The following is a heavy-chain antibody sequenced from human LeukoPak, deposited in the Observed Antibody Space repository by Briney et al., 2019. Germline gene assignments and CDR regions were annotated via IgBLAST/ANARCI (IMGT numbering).Heavy chain of an antibody. D-gene: IGHD3-10*01. CDR1: GFSLSTSGMC. J-gene: IGHJ4*02. Sequence: SGPTLVNPTQTLTLTCTFSGFSLSTSGMCVSWIRQPPGRALEWLPRIDWDDDKYYSTSLKTRLTISKDTSKNQVVLTMTNMDPVDTATYYCARTSTYGSGSSFDYWGQGTLVTVSS. CDR3: ARTSTYGSGSSFDY. CDR2: IDWDDDK. V-gene: IGHV2-70*11.